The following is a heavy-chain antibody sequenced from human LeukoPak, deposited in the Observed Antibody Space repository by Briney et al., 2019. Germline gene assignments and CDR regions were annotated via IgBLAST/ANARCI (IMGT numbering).Heavy chain of an antibody. Sequence: ASVNLCCNCAGSSFTIYDISLIRHPPAQGLELVGWISTYNSGTNYAQKYPGRVTMTTATSTSTAYMELRSLRPDVTSVYSCAIGGQGDYWGQGTLVTVSS. J-gene: IGHJ4*02. CDR2: ISTYNSGT. V-gene: IGHV1-18*01. CDR1: GSSFTIYD. CDR3: AIGGQGDY.